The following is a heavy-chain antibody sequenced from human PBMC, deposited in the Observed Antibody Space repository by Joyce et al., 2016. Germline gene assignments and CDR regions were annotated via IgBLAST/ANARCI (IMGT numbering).Heavy chain of an antibody. V-gene: IGHV4-38-2*02. CDR1: GYSISSGYF. Sequence: QVQLQESGPGLVKPSETLSLTCAVSGYSISSGYFWGWVRQSPGKGLEWIASIYNRGTIHYNASLKRRVTISADMSKNQFSLEVRSVTAADTAVYYCARDAAGDVLWFFDVWGRGTLVTVSS. CDR2: IYNRGTI. J-gene: IGHJ2*01. CDR3: ARDAAGDVLWFFDV. D-gene: IGHD7-27*01.